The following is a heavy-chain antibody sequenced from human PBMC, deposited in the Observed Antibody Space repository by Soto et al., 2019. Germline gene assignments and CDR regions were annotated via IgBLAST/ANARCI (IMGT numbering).Heavy chain of an antibody. J-gene: IGHJ4*02. Sequence: QVQLVQSGAEVKKPGASVKVSCKASGYTFTSSDINWVRQATGQGLEWMGWMDPNSGHTGYAQKFQGRVTMTRDTSISTAYMELSSLRFDDTAVYYCSRGPPESAGVWGQGTLVTVSS. D-gene: IGHD3-10*01. CDR1: GYTFTSSD. V-gene: IGHV1-8*02. CDR3: SRGPPESAGV. CDR2: MDPNSGHT.